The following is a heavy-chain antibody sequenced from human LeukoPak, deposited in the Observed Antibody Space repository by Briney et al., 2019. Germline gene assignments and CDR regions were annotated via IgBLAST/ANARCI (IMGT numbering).Heavy chain of an antibody. D-gene: IGHD3-16*02. CDR3: ARVDYDYVWGSYRPKNLDY. CDR1: GFTFSDYY. CDR2: ISSSGSTI. Sequence: PGGSLRLSCAASGFTFSDYYMSWIRQAPGKGLEWVSYISSSGSTIYYADSVKGRFTISRDNAKNSLYLQMNSLRAEDTAVYYCARVDYDYVWGSYRPKNLDYWGQGTLVTVSS. V-gene: IGHV3-11*01. J-gene: IGHJ4*02.